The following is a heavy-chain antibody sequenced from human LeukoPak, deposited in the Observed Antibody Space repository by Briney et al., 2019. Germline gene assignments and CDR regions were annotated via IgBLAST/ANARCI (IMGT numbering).Heavy chain of an antibody. CDR3: AKVRGLAVAALFDY. J-gene: IGHJ4*02. Sequence: GGSLRLSCAASGFTVSSNYMSWVRQAPGKGLEWVSVIYSGGSTYYADSVKGRFTISRDNSKNTLYLQMNSLRAEDTAVYYCAKVRGLAVAALFDYWGQGTLVTVSS. V-gene: IGHV3-53*01. D-gene: IGHD6-19*01. CDR2: IYSGGST. CDR1: GFTVSSNY.